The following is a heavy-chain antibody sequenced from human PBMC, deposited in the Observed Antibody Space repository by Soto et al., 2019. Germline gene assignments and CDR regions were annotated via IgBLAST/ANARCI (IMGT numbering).Heavy chain of an antibody. Sequence: RLSCAASGFTFSSYWMSWVRQAPGKGLEWVANIKQDGSEKYYVDSVKGRFTISRDNAKNSLYLQMNSLRAEDTAVYYCARDRGTIVVVPAAPPNWFDPWGQGTLVTVSS. V-gene: IGHV3-7*03. CDR3: ARDRGTIVVVPAAPPNWFDP. J-gene: IGHJ5*02. CDR2: IKQDGSEK. D-gene: IGHD2-2*01. CDR1: GFTFSSYW.